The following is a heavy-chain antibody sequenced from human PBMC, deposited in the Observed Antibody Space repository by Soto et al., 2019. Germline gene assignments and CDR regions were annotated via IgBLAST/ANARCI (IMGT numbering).Heavy chain of an antibody. Sequence: PSETLSLTCGVSGFSISSGHYWGWVRQPPGKGLEWIGSIFHSGSTYYNPSLKSRVTMSVDTSRNHFSLKLSSVTAADTAIYYCGRVGLGPYKRFDPCGQGTPVPVYS. CDR2: IFHSGST. V-gene: IGHV4-38-2*01. CDR3: GRVGLGPYKRFDP. D-gene: IGHD3-10*01. J-gene: IGHJ5*02. CDR1: GFSISSGHY.